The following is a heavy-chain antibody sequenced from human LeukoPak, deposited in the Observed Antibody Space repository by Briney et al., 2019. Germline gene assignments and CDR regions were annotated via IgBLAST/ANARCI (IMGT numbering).Heavy chain of an antibody. J-gene: IGHJ5*02. Sequence: GGSLRLSCAASGFTFSSYSMNWVRQAPGKGLEWVSYISSSSNTIYYADSLKGRFAISRDNARNSLYLQMNSLRAEDTAVYYCARDRLHYDSPNWFDPWGQGTLVTVSS. CDR3: ARDRLHYDSPNWFDP. CDR1: GFTFSSYS. CDR2: ISSSSNTI. V-gene: IGHV3-48*01. D-gene: IGHD3-3*01.